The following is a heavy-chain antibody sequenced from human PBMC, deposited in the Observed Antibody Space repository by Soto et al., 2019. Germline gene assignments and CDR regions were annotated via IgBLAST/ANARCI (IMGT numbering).Heavy chain of an antibody. V-gene: IGHV6-1*01. D-gene: IGHD7-27*01. J-gene: IGHJ4*02. CDR3: VRDLGFDFDY. CDR2: TYYRSKWFN. Sequence: QVQLQQSGPGLVKPSQTLSLTCAISGDSVSSNSAAWNWIRQSPSRGLEWLGRTYYRSKWFNDYALSVKSRIIITADTSKNQFSLQLNSVTAEDTAVYYCVRDLGFDFDYWGQGTLVTVSS. CDR1: GDSVSSNSAA.